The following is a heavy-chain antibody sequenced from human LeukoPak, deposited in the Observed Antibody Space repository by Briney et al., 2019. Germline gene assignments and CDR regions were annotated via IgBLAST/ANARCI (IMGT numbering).Heavy chain of an antibody. D-gene: IGHD3-22*01. CDR2: IIPIFGTA. CDR1: GYTFTSYY. J-gene: IGHJ4*02. CDR3: ARQIRDSSGYKYYFDY. Sequence: SVKVSCKASGYTFTSYYMHWVRQAPGQGLEWMGGIIPIFGTANYAQKFQGRVTITADKSTSTAYMELSSLRSEDTAVYYCARQIRDSSGYKYYFDYWGQGTLVTVSS. V-gene: IGHV1-69*06.